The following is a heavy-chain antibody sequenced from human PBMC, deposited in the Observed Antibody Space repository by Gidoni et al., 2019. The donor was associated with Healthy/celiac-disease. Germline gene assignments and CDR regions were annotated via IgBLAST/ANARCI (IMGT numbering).Heavy chain of an antibody. CDR3: ARIRKDATYCSGGSCYSHRFDP. Sequence: QVTLKESGPVLVKPTETLTLTCTVSGFSLSNARMGVSWIRQPPGKALEWLAHIFSNDEKSYSTSLKSRLTISKDTSKSQVVLTMTNMDPVDTATYYCARIRKDATYCSGGSCYSHRFDPWGQGTLVTVSS. V-gene: IGHV2-26*01. D-gene: IGHD2-15*01. CDR1: GFSLSNARMG. CDR2: IFSNDEK. J-gene: IGHJ5*02.